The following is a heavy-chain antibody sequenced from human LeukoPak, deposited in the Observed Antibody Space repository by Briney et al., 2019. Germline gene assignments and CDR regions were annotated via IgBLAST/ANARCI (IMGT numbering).Heavy chain of an antibody. CDR2: IYYSGST. J-gene: IGHJ4*02. D-gene: IGHD6-6*01. CDR3: ARHLDIAASRTFDY. CDR1: GGSISSHH. Sequence: SETLSLTCTVSGGSISSHHWSWIRQPPGEGLEWIGYIYYSGSTNYKPSLKSRVTISVDTSKNQFSLKLTSVTAADTAVYYCARHLDIAASRTFDYSGQGTLVTVSS. V-gene: IGHV4-59*08.